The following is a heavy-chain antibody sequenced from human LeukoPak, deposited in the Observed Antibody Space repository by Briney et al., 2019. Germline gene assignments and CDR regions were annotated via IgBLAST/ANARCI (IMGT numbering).Heavy chain of an antibody. CDR1: NGSTSSSAYY. Sequence: SETLSLTCTVSNGSTSSSAYYWGWVRQSPGKGLQWIGSVYFSGITYYNESLKSRLTISVDTSKNQFSLKLSSVTAADTAVYYCASRQWLGPFDYWGQGTLVTVSS. V-gene: IGHV4-39*07. CDR2: VYFSGIT. J-gene: IGHJ4*02. CDR3: ASRQWLGPFDY. D-gene: IGHD6-19*01.